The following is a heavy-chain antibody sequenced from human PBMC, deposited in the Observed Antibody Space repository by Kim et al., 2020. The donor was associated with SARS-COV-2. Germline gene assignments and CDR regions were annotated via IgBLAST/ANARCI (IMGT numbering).Heavy chain of an antibody. Sequence: GGSLRLSCAASGFTFSSYGMHWVRQAPGKGLEWVAVISYDGSNKYYADSVKGRFTISRDNSKNTLYLQMNSLRAEDTAVYYCARDHLPRYSSSYYFDYWGQGTLVTVSS. D-gene: IGHD6-13*01. CDR3: ARDHLPRYSSSYYFDY. V-gene: IGHV3-33*05. J-gene: IGHJ4*02. CDR1: GFTFSSYG. CDR2: ISYDGSNK.